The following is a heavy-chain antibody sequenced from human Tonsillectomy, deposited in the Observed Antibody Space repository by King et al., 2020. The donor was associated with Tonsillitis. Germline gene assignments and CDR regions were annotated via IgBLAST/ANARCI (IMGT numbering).Heavy chain of an antibody. J-gene: IGHJ4*02. CDR2: IIPIFGTA. V-gene: IGHV1-69*01. Sequence: VQLVESGAEVKKPASSVKVSCKASGGTFSSYAFSWVRQAPGQGLEWMGGIIPIFGTANYAQNFQGRVTITADESTSTAYMELSSLRSEDTAVYYCARVGFLEWGDYFDYWGQGTLVTVSS. CDR3: ARVGFLEWGDYFDY. D-gene: IGHD3-3*01. CDR1: GGTFSSYA.